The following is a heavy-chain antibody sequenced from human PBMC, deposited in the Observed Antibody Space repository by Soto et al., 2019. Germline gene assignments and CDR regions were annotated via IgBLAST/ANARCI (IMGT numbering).Heavy chain of an antibody. J-gene: IGHJ6*02. Sequence: QVQLVQSGAEVKKPGSSVKVSCKASGGTFSSYAISWVRQAPGQGLEWMGGIIPIFGTANYAQKFQGRVTITADESTSTAYMELSSLRSEDTAVYYCAPPSGYDTPYYYYGMDVWGQGTTVTVSS. D-gene: IGHD5-12*01. CDR3: APPSGYDTPYYYYGMDV. V-gene: IGHV1-69*01. CDR1: GGTFSSYA. CDR2: IIPIFGTA.